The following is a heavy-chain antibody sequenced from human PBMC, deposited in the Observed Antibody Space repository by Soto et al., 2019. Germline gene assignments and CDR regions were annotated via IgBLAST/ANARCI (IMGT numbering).Heavy chain of an antibody. CDR1: GYTFSDTA. J-gene: IGHJ6*02. CDR3: AKDCSSTSCYGMDV. D-gene: IGHD2-2*01. CDR2: VASKPEGYTT. Sequence: PGGSLRLSCAASGYTFSDTAIHWVRQAPGKGLEWVGRVASKPEGYTTTYGASVKGRFTISRDNAKNSLYLQMNSLRAEDTAVYYCAKDCSSTSCYGMDVWGQGTTVTVSS. V-gene: IGHV3-73*01.